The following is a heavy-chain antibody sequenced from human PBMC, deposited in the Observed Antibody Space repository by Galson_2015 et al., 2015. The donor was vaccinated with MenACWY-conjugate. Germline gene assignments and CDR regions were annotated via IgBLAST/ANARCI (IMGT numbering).Heavy chain of an antibody. CDR2: IIPIFGTA. V-gene: IGHV1-69*13. CDR3: ARESLVGEVIAWFDP. D-gene: IGHD2-21*01. Sequence: SVKVSCKASGGTFSSYAISWVRQAPGQGLEWMGGIIPIFGTANYAQKFQGRVTITADESTSTAYMELSSLRSEDTAVYYCARESLVGEVIAWFDPWGQGTLVTVSS. J-gene: IGHJ5*02. CDR1: GGTFSSYA.